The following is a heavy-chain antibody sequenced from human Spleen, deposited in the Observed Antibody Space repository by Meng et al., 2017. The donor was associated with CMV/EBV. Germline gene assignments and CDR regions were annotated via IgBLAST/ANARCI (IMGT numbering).Heavy chain of an antibody. V-gene: IGHV4-39*02. Sequence: SETLSLTCTVSSGSLSGSSFYWGWIRQPPGRGLEWIGSIYYSGTTYYNPSLKSRVTISVDTTKNSFSLKVKSVTAADTAVYYCARDRTEGVDYWGQGTLVTVS. D-gene: IGHD3-16*01. J-gene: IGHJ4*02. CDR2: IYYSGTT. CDR1: SGSLSGSSFY. CDR3: ARDRTEGVDY.